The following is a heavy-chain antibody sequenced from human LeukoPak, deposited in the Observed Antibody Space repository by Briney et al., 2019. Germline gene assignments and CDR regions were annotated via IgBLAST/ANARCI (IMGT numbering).Heavy chain of an antibody. CDR3: ARDAFGDSLNYYYYYYYMDV. V-gene: IGHV1-18*01. J-gene: IGHJ6*03. CDR2: ISAYNGNT. D-gene: IGHD3-10*01. Sequence: ASVKVSCKASGYTFTSSGISWVRQAPGHGVEWMGWISAYNGNTNYAQKLQGRVTMTTDTSTSTAYMELRSLRSDDTAVYYCARDAFGDSLNYYYYYYYMDVWGKGTTVTVSS. CDR1: GYTFTSSG.